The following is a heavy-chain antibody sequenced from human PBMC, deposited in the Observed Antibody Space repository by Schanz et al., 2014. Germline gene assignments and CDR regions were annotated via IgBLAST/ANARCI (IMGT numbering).Heavy chain of an antibody. CDR3: AKQIHYDILTVTRN. V-gene: IGHV3-30*19. Sequence: QVQLVESGGGLVKPGRSLRLSCAASGFIFSSYGLHWVRQAPGKGLEWVAVISYDGSNKYYADSVKGRFTISRDNSKNTLYLQMNSLRAEDTAVYYCAKQIHYDILTVTRNWGQGTLVTVSS. CDR1: GFIFSSYG. J-gene: IGHJ4*02. CDR2: ISYDGSNK. D-gene: IGHD3-9*01.